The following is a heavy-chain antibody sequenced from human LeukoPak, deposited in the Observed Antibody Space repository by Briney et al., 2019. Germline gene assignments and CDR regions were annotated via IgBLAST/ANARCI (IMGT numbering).Heavy chain of an antibody. D-gene: IGHD2-21*01. V-gene: IGHV6-1*01. CDR1: GDSVSSNSAA. CDR2: TYYRSKWYI. Sequence: SQTLSLTCVISGDSVSSNSAAWNWIRQSPSRGLECLGRTYYRSKWYIDYAESVKSRIIISPDTSKNQFSLQLNSVIPEDMGVYYCARGAGSVDCWGQGSLASVSS. CDR3: ARGAGSVDC. J-gene: IGHJ1*01.